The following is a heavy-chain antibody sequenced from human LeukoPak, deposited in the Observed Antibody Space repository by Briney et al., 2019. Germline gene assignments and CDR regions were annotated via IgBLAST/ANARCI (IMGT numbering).Heavy chain of an antibody. J-gene: IGHJ4*02. CDR2: IYYSGST. CDR1: GGSISSSSYY. CDR3: ARGVYGRVDY. D-gene: IGHD4-17*01. Sequence: SETLSLTCTVSGGSISSSSYYWGWIRQPPGKGLEWIGYIYYSGSTYYNPSLKSRVTISVDTSKNQFSLKLSSVTAADTAVYYCARGVYGRVDYWGQGTLVTVSS. V-gene: IGHV4-30-4*08.